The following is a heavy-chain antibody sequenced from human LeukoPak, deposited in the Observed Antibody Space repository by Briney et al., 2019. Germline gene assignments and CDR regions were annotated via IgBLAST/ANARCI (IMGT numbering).Heavy chain of an antibody. Sequence: RASVRVSCKASGYTFTGYYMHWVRQAPGQGLEWMGWINPNSGGTNYAQKFQGRVTMTRDTSISTAYMDLSRLRSDDTAVYYCARGESTVVSGRAAHYWGQGTLVTVSS. CDR1: GYTFTGYY. CDR2: INPNSGGT. CDR3: ARGESTVVSGRAAHY. J-gene: IGHJ4*02. D-gene: IGHD4-23*01. V-gene: IGHV1-2*02.